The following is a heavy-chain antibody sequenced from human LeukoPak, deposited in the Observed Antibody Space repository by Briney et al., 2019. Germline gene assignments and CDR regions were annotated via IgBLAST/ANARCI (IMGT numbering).Heavy chain of an antibody. Sequence: SETLSLTCAVYGGSFSGYYWSWIRQPPGKGLEWIGEINHSGSTNYNPSLKSRVTISVDTSKNQFSVRLSSVTAADTAIYYCARASYWFDPWGQGTLVTVSS. CDR2: INHSGST. CDR3: ARASYWFDP. V-gene: IGHV4-34*01. CDR1: GGSFSGYY. D-gene: IGHD3-16*01. J-gene: IGHJ5*02.